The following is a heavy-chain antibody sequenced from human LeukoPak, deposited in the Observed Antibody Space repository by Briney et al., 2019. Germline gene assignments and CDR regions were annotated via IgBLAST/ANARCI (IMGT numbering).Heavy chain of an antibody. CDR2: INPSGGST. D-gene: IGHD5-24*01. CDR3: ARDPRGDGYNPDY. J-gene: IGHJ4*02. V-gene: IGHV1-46*01. Sequence: ASVKVSCKASGYTFTTYYIHWVRQAPGQGLEWMGIINPSGGSTTYAQAFQGRVTMTRDTSTSTVYMGLRSLRSEDTAVYYCARDPRGDGYNPDYWGQGTLVTVSS. CDR1: GYTFTTYY.